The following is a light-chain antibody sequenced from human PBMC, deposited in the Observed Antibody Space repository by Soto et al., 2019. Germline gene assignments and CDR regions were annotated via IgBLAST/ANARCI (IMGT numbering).Light chain of an antibody. CDR1: SNDVGGYKY. J-gene: IGLJ1*01. Sequence: QSVLTQPASVSGAPGQSITISCTGTSNDVGGYKYVSWYQQRPGTAPKLIMFEVNNRPSGVSDRFSGSRSANTASLTISGLQAQDEADYYCSSYSSNNILSYVFGTGTKLTAL. CDR2: EVN. CDR3: SSYSSNNILSYV. V-gene: IGLV2-14*03.